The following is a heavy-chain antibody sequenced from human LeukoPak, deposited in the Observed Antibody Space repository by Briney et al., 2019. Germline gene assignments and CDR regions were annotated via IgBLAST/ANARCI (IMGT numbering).Heavy chain of an antibody. J-gene: IGHJ4*02. CDR2: CGTSGDT. CDR1: GFTFSSYA. CDR3: AQKTPGTHPFDY. D-gene: IGHD6-13*01. Sequence: GGSLRLSCPASGFTFSSYAMNWVRQAPGKGLEWVSACGTSGDTYYADAVRGRFTISRDNAKNTVYLQMSSLRAEDTAVYYCAQKTPGTHPFDYWGQGTLVTVSS. V-gene: IGHV3-23*01.